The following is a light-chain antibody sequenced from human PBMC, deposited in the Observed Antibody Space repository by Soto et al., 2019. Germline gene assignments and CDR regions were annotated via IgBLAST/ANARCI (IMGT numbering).Light chain of an antibody. V-gene: IGLV2-14*03. CDR1: SSDVGGYNY. J-gene: IGLJ1*01. CDR2: DVS. CDR3: SSYTNSITLYV. Sequence: QSALTQPASVSGSPGQSITISCTGTSSDVGGYNYVSWYQQHPGKAPKLMIYDVSNRPSGVSYRFSGSKSGNTASLTISGLQAEDEADYSCSSYTNSITLYVFGTGNKVNVL.